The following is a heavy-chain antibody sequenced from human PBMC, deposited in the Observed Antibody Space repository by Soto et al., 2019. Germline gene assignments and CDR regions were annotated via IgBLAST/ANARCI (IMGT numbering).Heavy chain of an antibody. Sequence: PGGSLRLSCAASGFTFRNYGMNWVRQAPGKGLEWVSYIGIGSSTKYYADSVKDRFTISRDNAKNSLYLQMNSLRAEDTAVYYCARDQLYYNDISGRPLNAFDVWGQGQWSPSPQ. CDR1: GFTFRNYG. CDR3: ARDQLYYNDISGRPLNAFDV. CDR2: IGIGSSTK. J-gene: IGHJ3*01. V-gene: IGHV3-48*01. D-gene: IGHD3-22*01.